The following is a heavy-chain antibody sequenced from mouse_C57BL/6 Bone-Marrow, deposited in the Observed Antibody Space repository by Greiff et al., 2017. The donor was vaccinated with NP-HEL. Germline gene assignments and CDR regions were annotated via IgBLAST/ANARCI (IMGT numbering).Heavy chain of an antibody. CDR2: IDPENGDT. CDR3: TIYDGYYGGTY. CDR1: GFNIKDDY. D-gene: IGHD2-3*01. J-gene: IGHJ3*01. Sequence: VQLKESGAELVRPGASVKLSCTASGFNIKDDYMHWVKQRPEQGLEWIGWIDPENGDTEYASKFQGKATITADTSSNTAYLQLSSLTSEDTAVYYCTIYDGYYGGTYWGQGTLVTVSA. V-gene: IGHV14-4*01.